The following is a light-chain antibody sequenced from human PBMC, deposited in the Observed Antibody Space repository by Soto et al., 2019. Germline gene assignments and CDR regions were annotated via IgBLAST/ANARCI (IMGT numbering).Light chain of an antibody. CDR2: KXS. J-gene: IGKJ1*01. Sequence: DIHITQSLSSLSASLGAEVTSSXRASRNSHGYFNWYQQHQGXAPKXXXDKXSSLERGGPSRLSGSGSGTEFTLTISSLQPEYFATYYCQQYKSYSRPFGQGTKVDIK. CDR1: RNSHGY. V-gene: IGKV1-5*03. CDR3: QQYKSYSRP.